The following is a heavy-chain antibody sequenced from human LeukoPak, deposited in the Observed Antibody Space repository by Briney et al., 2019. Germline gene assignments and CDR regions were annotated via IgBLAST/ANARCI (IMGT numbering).Heavy chain of an antibody. CDR1: GWSFSGNY. CDR2: INHSGST. J-gene: IGHJ6*03. V-gene: IGHV4-34*01. CDR3: ARQLMIDYYYYYYYMDV. Sequence: SETLSLTCAGYGWSFSGNYWMWLAQPPGKGREWIGEINHSGSTNYNPSLKSRVTISIDTSKNQFSLKLSSVTAADTAVYYCARQLMIDYYYYYYYMDVWGRGTTVTISS. D-gene: IGHD3-22*01.